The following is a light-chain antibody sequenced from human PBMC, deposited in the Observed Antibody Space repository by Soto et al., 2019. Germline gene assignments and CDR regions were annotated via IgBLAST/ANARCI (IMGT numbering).Light chain of an antibody. CDR3: QQYNSWPLT. CDR2: GAS. CDR1: QSLNTY. Sequence: EIVITQSPATLSLSPEESASLSCRASQSLNTYLAWYQQRPGQRHRLLIYGASTSATGIPAMFSCSGSGTEFTLTISSLQSEDLAIYYCQQYNSWPLTFGGGTKVDIK. V-gene: IGKV3-15*01. J-gene: IGKJ4*01.